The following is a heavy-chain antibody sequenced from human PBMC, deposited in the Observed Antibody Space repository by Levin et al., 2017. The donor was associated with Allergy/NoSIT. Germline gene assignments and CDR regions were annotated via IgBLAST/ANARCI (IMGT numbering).Heavy chain of an antibody. D-gene: IGHD3-3*01. CDR2: INHSGST. J-gene: IGHJ6*03. Sequence: SETLSLTCAVYGGSFSGYYWSWIRQPPGKGLEWIGEINHSGSTNYNPSLKSRVTISVDTSKNQFSLKLSSVTAADTAVYYCARTSLFWSGYHYYYYYMDGWGKGTTVTVSS. CDR1: GGSFSGYY. V-gene: IGHV4-34*01. CDR3: ARTSLFWSGYHYYYYYMDG.